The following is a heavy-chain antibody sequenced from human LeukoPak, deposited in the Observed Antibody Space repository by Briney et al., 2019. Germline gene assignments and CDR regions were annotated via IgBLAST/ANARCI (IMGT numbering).Heavy chain of an antibody. CDR2: IYYSGST. J-gene: IGHJ4*02. CDR1: GGSISSYY. CDR3: ARGGSYRSFDF. V-gene: IGHV4-59*01. Sequence: SETLSLTCTVSGGSISSYYWSWIRQPPGKGLEWIGYIYYSGSTNYNPSLKSRVTISVDTSKNQFYLKLSSVTAADTAVYYCARGGSYRSFDFWGQGTLVTVSS. D-gene: IGHD3-16*02.